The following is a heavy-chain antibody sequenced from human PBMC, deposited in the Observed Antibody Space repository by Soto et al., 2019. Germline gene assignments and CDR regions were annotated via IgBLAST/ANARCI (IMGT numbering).Heavy chain of an antibody. CDR1: GFTFSNYA. V-gene: IGHV3-23*01. J-gene: IGHJ3*02. CDR3: AKGNYDFWSGYYFPAFDI. D-gene: IGHD3-3*01. CDR2: ISGSGGNT. Sequence: EVQLLESGGGLVQPGGSLRLSCAASGFTFSNYAMGWVRQAPGKGLEWVSGISGSGGNTYYADSVRGRFTISRDNSKNTLYLQINSLRAEDTAVYYCAKGNYDFWSGYYFPAFDIWGQGTMVTVSS.